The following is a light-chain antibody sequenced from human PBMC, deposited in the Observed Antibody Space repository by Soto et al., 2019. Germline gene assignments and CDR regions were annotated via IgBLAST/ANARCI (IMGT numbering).Light chain of an antibody. CDR3: QHYNAFPWP. V-gene: IGKV1-5*01. CDR1: QSIRNW. Sequence: DIQMTQSPSSLSASVGYRVIITCRASQSIRNWLAWYQDKPGKAPNLLIYGASSLESGVPSRFSGSGSGTEFTLTIGGLQPDDFATYYCQHYNAFPWPFGQGTKVEIK. J-gene: IGKJ1*01. CDR2: GAS.